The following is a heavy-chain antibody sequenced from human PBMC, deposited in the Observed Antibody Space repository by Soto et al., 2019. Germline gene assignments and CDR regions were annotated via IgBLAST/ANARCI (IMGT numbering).Heavy chain of an antibody. J-gene: IGHJ4*02. Sequence: QVQLVESGGGVVQPGRSLRLSCAASGFTFSSYGMHWVRQAPGKGLEWVAVISYDGSNKYYADSVKGRFTISRDNSKNTPELQMDRLEGGDKGVFYCAKANLEGMDQFDYWGQGTLVTVSS. CDR2: ISYDGSNK. CDR1: GFTFSSYG. CDR3: AKANLEGMDQFDY. D-gene: IGHD7-27*01. V-gene: IGHV3-30*18.